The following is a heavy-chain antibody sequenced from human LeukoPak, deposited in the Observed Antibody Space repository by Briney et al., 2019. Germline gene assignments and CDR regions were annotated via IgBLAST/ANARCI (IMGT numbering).Heavy chain of an antibody. V-gene: IGHV1-69*13. D-gene: IGHD3-22*01. CDR1: GGTFSSYA. CDR3: AREFVRYDSSGYHYYYYGMDV. J-gene: IGHJ6*02. Sequence: ASVKVSCKASGGTFSSYAISWVRQAPGQGLEWMGGIIPIFGTANYAQKFQGRVTITADESTSTAYMELSSLRSEDTAVYYCAREFVRYDSSGYHYYYYGMDVWGQGTTVTVSS. CDR2: IIPIFGTA.